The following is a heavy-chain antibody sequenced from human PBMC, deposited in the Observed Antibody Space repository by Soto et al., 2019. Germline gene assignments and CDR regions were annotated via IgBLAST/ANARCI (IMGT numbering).Heavy chain of an antibody. CDR1: GGTFSSYT. D-gene: IGHD2-21*01. CDR2: IIPILGIA. Sequence: QVQLVQSGAEVKKPGSSVKVSCKASGGTFSSYTISWVRQAPGQGLEWMGRIIPILGIANYAQKFQGRVTITADKSTSTAYMELSSLRSEDTAVYYCASHFYCGGDCYSRWFDPWGQGTLVTVSS. V-gene: IGHV1-69*02. CDR3: ASHFYCGGDCYSRWFDP. J-gene: IGHJ5*02.